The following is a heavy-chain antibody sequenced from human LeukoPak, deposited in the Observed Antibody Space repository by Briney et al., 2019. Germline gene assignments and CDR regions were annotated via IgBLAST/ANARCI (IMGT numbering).Heavy chain of an antibody. D-gene: IGHD6-13*01. CDR2: IYPDDSDT. CDR3: ARLRSSSWYTVDY. Sequence: GESLKISCKGSGYTFPYYWIAWVRQMPGKGLGWMGIIYPDDSDTRYSPSFQGLVTISADKSITTAYLQWSSLKASDTAMYYCARLRSSSWYTVDYWGQGTLVTISS. CDR1: GYTFPYYW. J-gene: IGHJ4*02. V-gene: IGHV5-51*01.